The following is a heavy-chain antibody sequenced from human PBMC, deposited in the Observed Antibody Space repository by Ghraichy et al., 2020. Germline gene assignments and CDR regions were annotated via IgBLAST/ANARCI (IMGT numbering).Heavy chain of an antibody. J-gene: IGHJ4*01. D-gene: IGHD2-21*01. CDR1: GFSFNDYI. CDR2: ISSSGDFR. Sequence: GESLNISCAGSGFSFNDYIINWVRQAPGKGLEWVSSISSSGDFRYYAASVKGRFTISRDYAKNSVSLEMDSLRVEDTALYYCARVVGIAPAGPLDFWGQGNLVSVAS. CDR3: ARVVGIAPAGPLDF. V-gene: IGHV3-21*01.